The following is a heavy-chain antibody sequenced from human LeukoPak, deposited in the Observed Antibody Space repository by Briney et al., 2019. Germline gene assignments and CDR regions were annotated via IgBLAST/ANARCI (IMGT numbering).Heavy chain of an antibody. CDR2: ISYDGSNK. CDR3: AKDLEYSSGWFYYYYGMDV. CDR1: GFTFSSYA. V-gene: IGHV3-30*18. Sequence: GGSLRLSCAASGFTFSSYAMHWVRQAPAKGLEWVAVISYDGSNKYYTDSVKGRFSISRDNSKNTLYLQMNSLRAEDTAVYYCAKDLEYSSGWFYYYYGMDVWGQGTTVTVSS. J-gene: IGHJ6*02. D-gene: IGHD6-19*01.